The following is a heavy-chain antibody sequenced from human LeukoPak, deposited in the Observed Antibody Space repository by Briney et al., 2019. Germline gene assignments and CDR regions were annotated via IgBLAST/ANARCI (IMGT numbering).Heavy chain of an antibody. V-gene: IGHV4-59*08. Sequence: SETLSLTCTVSGDSISSYYWSWIRQPPGKGLEWIGYIYYSGSTNYNPSLKSRVTISVDTSKNQFSLKLSSVTAADTAVYYCARHGGYSGYDYRFDYWGQGTLVTVSS. J-gene: IGHJ4*02. CDR2: IYYSGST. D-gene: IGHD5-12*01. CDR3: ARHGGYSGYDYRFDY. CDR1: GDSISSYY.